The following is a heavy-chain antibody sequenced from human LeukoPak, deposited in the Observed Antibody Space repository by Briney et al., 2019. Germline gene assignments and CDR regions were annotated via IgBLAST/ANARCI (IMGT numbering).Heavy chain of an antibody. CDR1: GFTFSSYG. CDR2: ISYDGSNK. D-gene: IGHD3-3*01. CDR3: ARVMLFGVVASDY. Sequence: GGSLRLSCAASGFTFSSYGMHWVRQAPGKGLEWVAVISYDGSNKYYADSVKGRFTISRDNAKNSLYLQMSSLRAEDAAMYYCARVMLFGVVASDYWGQGTLVTVSS. J-gene: IGHJ4*02. V-gene: IGHV3-30*03.